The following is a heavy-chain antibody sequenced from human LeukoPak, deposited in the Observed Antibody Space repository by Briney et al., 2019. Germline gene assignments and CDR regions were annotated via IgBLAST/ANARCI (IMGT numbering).Heavy chain of an antibody. V-gene: IGHV1-46*01. CDR3: ARDPVVVTAITDQNWFDP. CDR1: GYTFTSYY. CDR2: INPSGGST. J-gene: IGHJ5*02. D-gene: IGHD2-21*02. Sequence: ASVKVSCKASGYTFTSYYIHWVRQAPGQGLEWMGIINPSGGSTSYAQKFQGRVTMTRDTSTSTVYMELSSLRSEDTAVYYCARDPVVVTAITDQNWFDPWGQGTLVTVSS.